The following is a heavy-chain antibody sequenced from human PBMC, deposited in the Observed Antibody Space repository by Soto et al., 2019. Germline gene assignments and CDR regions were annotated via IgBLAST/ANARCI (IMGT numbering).Heavy chain of an antibody. CDR3: ASAGGTANYRFSAMDV. CDR2: IIPIFGTA. D-gene: IGHD3-16*02. J-gene: IGHJ6*02. V-gene: IGHV1-69*14. CDR1: GGTFSSYA. Sequence: QVQLVQSGAEVKKPGSSVKVSCKASGGTFSSYAISWVRQAPGQGLEWMGGIIPIFGTANSAPKLPGRVTITAVNSPRTAYVALSSLRSATPAAYYSASAGGTANYRFSAMDVWVHRTTVTVSS.